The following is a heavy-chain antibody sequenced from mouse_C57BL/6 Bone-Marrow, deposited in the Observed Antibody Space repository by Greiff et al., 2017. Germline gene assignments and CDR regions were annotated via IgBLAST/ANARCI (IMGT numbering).Heavy chain of an antibody. V-gene: IGHV1-61*01. CDR3: ARRRADYSNNEAMDY. Sequence: QVQLQQPGAELVRPGSSVKLSCKASGYTFTSYWMDWVMQRPGQGLEWIGNIYPSDSETHYNQKFKDKATLTVDKSSSTAYMQLSSLTSEDSAVYYCARRRADYSNNEAMDYWGQGTSVTVAS. CDR1: GYTFTSYW. J-gene: IGHJ4*01. D-gene: IGHD2-5*01. CDR2: IYPSDSET.